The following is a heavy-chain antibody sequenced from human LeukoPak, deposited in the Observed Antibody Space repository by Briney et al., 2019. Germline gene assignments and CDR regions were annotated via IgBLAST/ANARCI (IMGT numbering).Heavy chain of an antibody. J-gene: IGHJ4*02. CDR1: GGSFSGYY. D-gene: IGHD2-2*01. CDR2: INHSGST. Sequence: SETLSLTCAVYGGSFSGYYWSWIRQPPGKGLEWIGEINHSGSTNYNPSLKSRVTISVDTSKNQFSLKLSSVTAADTAVYYCARGLDSRKGDQCSSTSCSKSRKEGYWGQGTLVTVSS. V-gene: IGHV4-34*01. CDR3: ARGLDSRKGDQCSSTSCSKSRKEGY.